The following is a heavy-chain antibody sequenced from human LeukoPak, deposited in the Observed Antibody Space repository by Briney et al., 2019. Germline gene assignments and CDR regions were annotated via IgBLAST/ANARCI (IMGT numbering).Heavy chain of an antibody. V-gene: IGHV4-34*01. CDR2: INHSGST. J-gene: IGHJ4*02. D-gene: IGHD3-10*01. CDR3: ARFLITMVRGVMDY. CDR1: GGSFSCYY. Sequence: SETLSLTCAVYGGSFSCYYWSWIRQPPGKGLEWIGEINHSGSTNYNPSLKSRVTISVDTSKNQFSLKLSSVTAADTAVYYCARFLITMVRGVMDYWGQGTLVTVSS.